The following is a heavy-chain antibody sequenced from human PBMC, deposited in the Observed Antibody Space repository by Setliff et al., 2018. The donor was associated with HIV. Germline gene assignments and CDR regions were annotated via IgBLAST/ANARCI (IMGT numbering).Heavy chain of an antibody. Sequence: ASVKVSCKASGYTFTSYYVHWVRQAPGHGLEWMGIIDPNGGDTNFAQKFQGRVTMTRDTSTSTVYMELSSLTTDDTAVYYCAREAYSSSSVEIWGQGTQVTAPQ. V-gene: IGHV1-46*01. D-gene: IGHD6-13*01. CDR1: GYTFTSYY. J-gene: IGHJ4*02. CDR3: AREAYSSSSVEI. CDR2: IDPNGGDT.